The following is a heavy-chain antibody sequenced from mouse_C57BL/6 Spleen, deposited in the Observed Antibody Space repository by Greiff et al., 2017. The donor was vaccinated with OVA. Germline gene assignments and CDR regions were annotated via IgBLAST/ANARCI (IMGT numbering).Heavy chain of an antibody. D-gene: IGHD1-1*01. CDR3: ASYYGSSYVWFAY. Sequence: EVQLQESGPGLVKPSQSLSLTCSVTGYSITSGYYWNWIRQFPGNKLEWMGYISYDGSNNYNPSLKNRISITRDTSKNQFFLKLNSVTTEDTATYYCASYYGSSYVWFAYWGQGTLVTVSA. V-gene: IGHV3-6*01. J-gene: IGHJ3*01. CDR1: GYSITSGYY. CDR2: ISYDGSN.